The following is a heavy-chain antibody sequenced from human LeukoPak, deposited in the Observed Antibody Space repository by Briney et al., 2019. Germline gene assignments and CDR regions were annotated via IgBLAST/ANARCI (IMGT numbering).Heavy chain of an antibody. CDR1: GYTFTSYD. D-gene: IGHD2-2*01. CDR2: MNPNSGNT. CDR3: ARGGSSTRTGGYYFDY. Sequence: ASVKVSCKASGYTFTSYDINWVRQATGQGLEWMGWMNPNSGNTGYAQKFQGRVTITRNTSISTAYMELSSLRSEDTAVYYCARGGSSTRTGGYYFDYWGQGTLVAVSS. V-gene: IGHV1-8*03. J-gene: IGHJ4*02.